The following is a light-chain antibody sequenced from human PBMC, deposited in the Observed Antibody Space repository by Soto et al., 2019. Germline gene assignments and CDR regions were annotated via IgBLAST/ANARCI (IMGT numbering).Light chain of an antibody. CDR3: QQYNSAWT. V-gene: IGKV1-5*03. Sequence: DIQMSQSPSTLSASVGDRVTITCRASQSISSWLAWYQQKPGKAPKLLIYTASSLESGVPSRFSGSGSGTEFTLTISSLQPDDFATYYCQQYNSAWTSGQGTKVGI. CDR2: TAS. CDR1: QSISSW. J-gene: IGKJ1*01.